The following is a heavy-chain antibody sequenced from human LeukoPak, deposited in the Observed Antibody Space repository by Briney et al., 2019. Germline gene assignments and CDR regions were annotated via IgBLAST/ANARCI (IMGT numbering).Heavy chain of an antibody. CDR1: GASIGSYY. J-gene: IGHJ5*02. CDR2: IYTNGGT. CDR3: ARDGRQQVAQDWFDP. Sequence: PSETLSLTCSVSGASIGSYYWSWIRQPAGKGLEWIGRIYTNGGTNYNPSLKSRVTISLDTSRNHFSLKLTSVTAADTAVYYCARDGRQQVAQDWFDPWGQGTLVTVSS. V-gene: IGHV4-4*07. D-gene: IGHD6-13*01.